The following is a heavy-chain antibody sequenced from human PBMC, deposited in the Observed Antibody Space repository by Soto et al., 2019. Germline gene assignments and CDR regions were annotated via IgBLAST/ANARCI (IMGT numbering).Heavy chain of an antibody. J-gene: IGHJ4*02. CDR3: ARPDDTNGFYTRLDY. CDR1: GGSIGSYY. CDR2: LYNRGST. Sequence: QVWLQESGPGLVKPSETLFLTCSVSGGSIGSYYWNWIRQPPGKGLEWIGYLYNRGSTNYNPSLNGRVTISVDTSKNEFSLKLRSVTAADTAVYYCARPDDTNGFYTRLDYWGRGALVTVST. D-gene: IGHD3-22*01. V-gene: IGHV4-59*01.